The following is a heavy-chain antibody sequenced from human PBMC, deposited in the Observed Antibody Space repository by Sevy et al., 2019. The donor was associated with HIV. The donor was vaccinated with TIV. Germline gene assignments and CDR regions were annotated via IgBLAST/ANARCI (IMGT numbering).Heavy chain of an antibody. J-gene: IGHJ4*02. Sequence: GGSLRLSCAASGFPFSNYNMNWVRQTPGRGLEWVSYISRRSTTIYYADSVKGRFTISRDNDQSSLYLQMNALTDYDTADPYCAILTLINAYNDVRGQGTLVTVSS. V-gene: IGHV3-48*02. CDR1: GFPFSNYN. CDR2: ISRRSTTI. D-gene: IGHD1-20*01. CDR3: AILTLINAYNDV.